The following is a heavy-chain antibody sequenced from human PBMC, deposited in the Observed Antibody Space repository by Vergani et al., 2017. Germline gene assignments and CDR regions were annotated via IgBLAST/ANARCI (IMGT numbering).Heavy chain of an antibody. D-gene: IGHD3-10*01. CDR3: ARDNAEGSQVSITMVRGPSWMDV. CDR1: GFTFSSYS. V-gene: IGHV3-21*04. CDR2: ISSSSSYI. J-gene: IGHJ6*02. Sequence: EVQLVESGGGLVKPGGSLRLSCAASGFTFSSYSMNWVRQAPGKGLEWVSSISSSSSYIYYADSVKGRFTISRDNAKNSLYLQMNSLRAEDTAVYYCARDNAEGSQVSITMVRGPSWMDVWGQGTTVTVSS.